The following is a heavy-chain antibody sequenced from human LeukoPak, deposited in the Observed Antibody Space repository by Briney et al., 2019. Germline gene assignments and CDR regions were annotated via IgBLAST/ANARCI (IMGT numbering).Heavy chain of an antibody. Sequence: PSETLSLTCAVYGGSFSGYYWSWIRQPPGKGLEWIGEINHSGSTNYNPSLKSRVTISVDTSKNQFSLKLSSVTAADTAVYYCARNLTGTGVYDYWGQGTLFTVSS. CDR1: GGSFSGYY. V-gene: IGHV4-34*01. CDR3: ARNLTGTGVYDY. J-gene: IGHJ4*02. D-gene: IGHD3-10*01. CDR2: INHSGST.